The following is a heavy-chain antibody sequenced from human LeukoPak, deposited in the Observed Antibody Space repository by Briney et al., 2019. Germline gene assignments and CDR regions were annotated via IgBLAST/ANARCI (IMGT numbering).Heavy chain of an antibody. CDR2: ISSSGSST. V-gene: IGHV3-11*06. CDR1: GFSLSDVY. CDR3: ARGGSPPEALGDAFDI. J-gene: IGHJ3*02. D-gene: IGHD1-26*01. Sequence: GGSLRLSCAASGFSLSDVYMSWIRQAPGKGLEWVSYISSSGSSTKYADSVKGRFTISRDNAKNSLYLQMNSLRAEDTAVYYCARGGSPPEALGDAFDIWGQGTMVTVSS.